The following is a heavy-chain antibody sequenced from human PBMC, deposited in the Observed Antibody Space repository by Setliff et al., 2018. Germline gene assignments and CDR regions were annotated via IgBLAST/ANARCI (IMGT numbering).Heavy chain of an antibody. CDR3: AGVYGENDLPDI. Sequence: SSETLSLTCTVSGGSISPYFWSWIRQPPGKGLEWIAEINHSGSTNYNPSLRSRVTISADTSKNQFSLKLTSVTAADTAMYYCAGVYGENDLPDIWGQGTMVTV. J-gene: IGHJ3*02. CDR1: GGSISPYF. V-gene: IGHV4-34*01. CDR2: INHSGST. D-gene: IGHD4-17*01.